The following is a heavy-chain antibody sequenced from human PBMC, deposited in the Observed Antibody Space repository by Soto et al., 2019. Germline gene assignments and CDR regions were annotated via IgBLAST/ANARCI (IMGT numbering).Heavy chain of an antibody. V-gene: IGHV1-69*13. J-gene: IGHJ3*02. CDR1: GCTFSSYA. CDR3: ARKKDCGGDCYSGFDI. D-gene: IGHD2-21*02. CDR2: IIPIFGTA. Sequence: SVKVSCKASGCTFSSYAISWVRPAPGQGLEWMGGIIPIFGTANYAQKFQGRVTITADESTSTAYMELSSLRSEDTAVYYCARKKDCGGDCYSGFDIWGQGTMVTVSS.